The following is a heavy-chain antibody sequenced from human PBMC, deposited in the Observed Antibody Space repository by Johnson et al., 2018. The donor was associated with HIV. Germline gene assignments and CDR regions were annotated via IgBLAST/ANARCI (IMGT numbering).Heavy chain of an antibody. Sequence: VQLVESGGGVVQPGRSLRLSCAASGFTFSSYGMHWVRQAPGKGLEWVAVISYDGSNKYYADSVKGRFTISRDNSKNTLHLQMNSLRPEDTAVYYCARNSGNGLVLRGDAFDMWGQGTMVTVSS. D-gene: IGHD2-8*01. CDR1: GFTFSSYG. J-gene: IGHJ3*02. CDR2: ISYDGSNK. V-gene: IGHV3-30*03. CDR3: ARNSGNGLVLRGDAFDM.